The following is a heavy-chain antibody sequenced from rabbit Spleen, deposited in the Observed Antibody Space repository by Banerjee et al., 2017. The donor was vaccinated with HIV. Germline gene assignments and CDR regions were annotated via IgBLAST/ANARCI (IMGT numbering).Heavy chain of an antibody. D-gene: IGHD1-1*01. CDR2: IYAGSSGTT. J-gene: IGHJ6*01. CDR3: ARDTSSSFSSYGMDL. V-gene: IGHV1S45*01. CDR1: GFSFSSSYW. Sequence: LEESGGGLVQPEGSLALTCKASGFSFSSSYWICWVRQAPGKGLEWIACIYAGSSGTTYYASWAKGRFTFSKTSSTTVTLQMTSLTAADTATYFCARDTSSSFSSYGMDLWGPGTLVTVS.